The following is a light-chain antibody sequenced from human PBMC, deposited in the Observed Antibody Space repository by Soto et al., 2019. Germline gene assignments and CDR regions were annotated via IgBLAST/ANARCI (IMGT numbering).Light chain of an antibody. V-gene: IGKV3-11*01. CDR1: QSVSSY. Sequence: ETVLTQSPATLSLSPGERATLSCRASQSVSSYLAWYPQKPGQAPRLLIYDASNRATGIPARFSGSGSGTDFTLTISSLEPEDFAVYYCQQRSNWPITFGQGTRLEIK. CDR2: DAS. J-gene: IGKJ5*01. CDR3: QQRSNWPIT.